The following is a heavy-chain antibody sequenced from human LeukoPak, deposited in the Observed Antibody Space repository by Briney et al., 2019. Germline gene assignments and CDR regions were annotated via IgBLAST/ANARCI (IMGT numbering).Heavy chain of an antibody. V-gene: IGHV1-69*05. Sequence: PVKVSCKASGGTFSSYAISWVRQAPGQGLEWMGGIIPIFGTANYAQKFQGRVTITTDESTSTAYMELSSLGSEDTAVYYCARGWGQHLRNTGWYFDLWGRGTLVTVSS. CDR2: IIPIFGTA. D-gene: IGHD3-16*01. J-gene: IGHJ2*01. CDR3: ARGWGQHLRNTGWYFDL. CDR1: GGTFSSYA.